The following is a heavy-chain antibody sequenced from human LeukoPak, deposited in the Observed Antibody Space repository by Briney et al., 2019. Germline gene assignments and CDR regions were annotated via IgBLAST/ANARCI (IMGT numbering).Heavy chain of an antibody. CDR1: GDSVSSNSAA. Sequence: SQTLSLTCAISGDSVSSNSAAWNWIRQSPSRGLEWLGRTYYRSKWYNDYAVSVKSRITINPDTSKSQFSLQLNSVTPEDTAVYYCARDQGYSGYDFAISRYYFDYWGQGTLVTVSS. CDR3: ARDQGYSGYDFAISRYYFDY. D-gene: IGHD5-12*01. CDR2: TYYRSKWYN. V-gene: IGHV6-1*01. J-gene: IGHJ4*02.